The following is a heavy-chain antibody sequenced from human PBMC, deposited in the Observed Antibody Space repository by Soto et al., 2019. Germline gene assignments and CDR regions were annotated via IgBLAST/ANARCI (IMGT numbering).Heavy chain of an antibody. CDR2: INRDGSTI. V-gene: IGHV3-74*01. D-gene: IGHD6-13*01. CDR3: ARVAACTYSCNCNGRAAFDM. J-gene: IGHJ3*02. Sequence: EVQLVESGGGLAQPGGSLRLSCAASGFTLSSHWMHWVRQAPGKGLVWVSRINRDGSTINYDDSVRGRYTISRDNAKTTLSLKSNSLRAEDTDVYYCARVAACTYSCNCNGRAAFDMWGQGTMVTVSS. CDR1: GFTLSSHW.